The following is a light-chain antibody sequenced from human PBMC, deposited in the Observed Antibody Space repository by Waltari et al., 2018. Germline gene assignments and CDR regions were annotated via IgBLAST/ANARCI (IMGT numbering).Light chain of an antibody. V-gene: IGLV2-14*03. CDR2: DVS. CDR3: SSYTSSSTRV. CDR1: SSDVGAYNY. Sequence: QSALTQPASVSGSPGQSITISCTGTSSDVGAYNYVPWYQQHPGKAPKLVIYDVSNRPSGISYRFSGSKSGNMASLTISGLQAEDEADYYCSSYTSSSTRVFGGGTKLTVL. J-gene: IGLJ3*02.